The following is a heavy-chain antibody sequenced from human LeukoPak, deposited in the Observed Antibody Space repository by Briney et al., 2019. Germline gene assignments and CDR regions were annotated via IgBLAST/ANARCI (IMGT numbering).Heavy chain of an antibody. CDR3: ARKHYSGYSSGWYPTGHAFDI. CDR1: GGSISSSSYY. Sequence: SETLSLTCTVSGGSISSSSYYWGWIRQPPGKGLEWIGSIYYSGSTYYNPSLKSRVTISVDTSKNQFSLKLSSVTAADTAVYYCARKHYSGYSSGWYPTGHAFDIWGQGTMVTVSS. J-gene: IGHJ3*02. CDR2: IYYSGST. D-gene: IGHD6-19*01. V-gene: IGHV4-39*07.